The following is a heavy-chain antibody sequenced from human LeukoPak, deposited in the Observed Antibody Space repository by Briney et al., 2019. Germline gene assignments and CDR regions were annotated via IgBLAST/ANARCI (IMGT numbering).Heavy chain of an antibody. V-gene: IGHV1-2*02. D-gene: IGHD6-19*01. CDR3: SRGVGGTPLTDY. CDR1: GYTLTDYY. Sequence: ASVKVSCEASGYTLTDYYVHWVRQAPGQGLEWMGWINPNSGGTKYAQNFQGRVTMTRDTSISTAYMELSRLRSDDTAVYYCSRGVGGTPLTDYWGQGTLVTVSS. J-gene: IGHJ4*02. CDR2: INPNSGGT.